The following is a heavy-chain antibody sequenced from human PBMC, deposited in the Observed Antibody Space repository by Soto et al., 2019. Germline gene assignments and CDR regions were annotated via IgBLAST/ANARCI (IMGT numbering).Heavy chain of an antibody. CDR2: IYYSGST. V-gene: IGHV4-39*01. CDR1: GGSISSSSYY. D-gene: IGHD1-1*01. Sequence: QLQLQESGPGLVKPSETLSLTCTVSGGSISSSSYYWGWIRQPPGKGLEWIGSIYYSGSTYYNPSLKSRVTISVDTSKNQFSLKLSSVTAADTAVYYCASDRTGTTGFHYFDYWGQGTLVTVSS. J-gene: IGHJ4*02. CDR3: ASDRTGTTGFHYFDY.